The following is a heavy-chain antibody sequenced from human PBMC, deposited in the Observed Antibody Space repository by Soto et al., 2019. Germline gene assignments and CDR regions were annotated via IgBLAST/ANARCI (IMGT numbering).Heavy chain of an antibody. J-gene: IGHJ3*02. CDR1: GFTFSSYA. CDR2: ISGSGGST. Sequence: GGSLRLSCAASGFTFSSYAMSWVRQAPGKGLEWVSAISGSGGSTYYADSVKGRFTISRDNSKNTLYLQMNSLRAEDTAVYYCAKGQIRFLKWLLQMGGGDAFDIWGQGTMVTVSS. CDR3: AKGQIRFLKWLLQMGGGDAFDI. D-gene: IGHD3-3*01. V-gene: IGHV3-23*01.